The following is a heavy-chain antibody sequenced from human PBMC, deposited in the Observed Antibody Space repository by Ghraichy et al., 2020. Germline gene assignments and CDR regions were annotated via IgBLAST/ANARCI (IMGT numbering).Heavy chain of an antibody. V-gene: IGHV1-18*04. Sequence: ASVKVSCKASGYTFTSYGISWVRQAPGQGLEWMGWISAYNGNTNYAQKLQGRVTMTTDTSTSTAYMELRSLRSDDTAVYYCASSTEYYYDSSSFDYWGQGTLVTVSS. D-gene: IGHD3-22*01. CDR2: ISAYNGNT. CDR1: GYTFTSYG. J-gene: IGHJ4*02. CDR3: ASSTEYYYDSSSFDY.